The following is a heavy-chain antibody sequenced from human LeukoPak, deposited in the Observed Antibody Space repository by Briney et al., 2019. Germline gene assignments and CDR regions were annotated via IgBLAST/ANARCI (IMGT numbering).Heavy chain of an antibody. D-gene: IGHD2-8*02. CDR2: IDPGDSFT. V-gene: IGHV5-10-1*01. J-gene: IGHJ4*02. Sequence: GESLRISCKGSGYSFSSYWISWVRQMPGKGLEWMGRIDPGDSFTKYRPSLEGRVTISADKSLSTVYLRWSSLKASDTVIYYCARDGGGVSSWVSHWGQGTLVTVSS. CDR3: ARDGGGVSSWVSH. CDR1: GYSFSSYW.